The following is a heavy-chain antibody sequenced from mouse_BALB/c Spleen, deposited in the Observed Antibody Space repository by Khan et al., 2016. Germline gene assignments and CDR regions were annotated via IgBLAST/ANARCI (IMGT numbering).Heavy chain of an antibody. D-gene: IGHD2-4*01. V-gene: IGHV9-3-1*01. J-gene: IGHJ2*01. CDR2: INTYTGDT. CDR3: EGCGDNDDFDY. Sequence: QIQLVQSGPELKKPGESVKISCKASGYTFTNYGMNWVKQAPGKGLKWMGWINTYTGDTTYTDDFKGRVAFTVETSSSTAYLQIINLTNEDTATYFWEGCGDNDDFDYWGQGTTVTVSS. CDR1: GYTFTNYG.